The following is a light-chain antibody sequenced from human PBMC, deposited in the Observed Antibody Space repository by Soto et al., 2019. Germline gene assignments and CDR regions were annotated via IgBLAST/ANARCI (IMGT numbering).Light chain of an antibody. CDR1: QSFSSY. CDR2: DAS. V-gene: IGKV3-11*01. J-gene: IGKJ5*01. Sequence: EIVLTQSPATLSLSPGERVTLSCRASQSFSSYLAGYQQKPGQAPRLLIYDASKRATGIPARFSGRGSGTEFTLTISSLEPEDFAVYYCQQRSNWPPVITFGQGTRLEIK. CDR3: QQRSNWPPVIT.